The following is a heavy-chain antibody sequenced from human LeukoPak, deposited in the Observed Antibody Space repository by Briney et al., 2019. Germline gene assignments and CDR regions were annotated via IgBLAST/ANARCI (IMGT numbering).Heavy chain of an antibody. CDR1: GFTFSSYG. J-gene: IGHJ4*02. CDR2: ISGSGGST. CDR3: ARDPHTYYYDSSGYYYLSWHFDY. D-gene: IGHD3-22*01. Sequence: GGTLRLSCAASGFTFSSYGMSWVRQAPGKGLEWVSAISGSGGSTYYADSVKGRFTISRDNSKNTLYLQMNSLRAEDTAVYYCARDPHTYYYDSSGYYYLSWHFDYWGQGTLVTVSS. V-gene: IGHV3-23*01.